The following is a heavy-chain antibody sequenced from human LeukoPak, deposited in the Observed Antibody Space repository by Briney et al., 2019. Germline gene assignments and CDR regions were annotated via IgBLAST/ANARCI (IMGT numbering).Heavy chain of an antibody. J-gene: IGHJ4*02. D-gene: IGHD6-6*01. CDR2: INPSGGST. CDR1: GYTFTSYY. CDR3: ASRAAARYHFDY. Sequence: ASVKVSCKASGYTFTSYYMHWVRQAPGQGLKWMGIINPSGGSTSYAQKFQGRVTMTRDTSTSTVYMELSSLRSEDTAVYYCASRAAARYHFDYWGQGTLVTVSS. V-gene: IGHV1-46*01.